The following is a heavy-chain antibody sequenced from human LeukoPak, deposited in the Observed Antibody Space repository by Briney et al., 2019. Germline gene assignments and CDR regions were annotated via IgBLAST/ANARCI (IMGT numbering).Heavy chain of an antibody. CDR3: AKSNPALAGLAGAFDI. CDR1: GFTFSSYA. J-gene: IGHJ3*02. D-gene: IGHD6-19*01. V-gene: IGHV3-23*01. CDR2: ISGSGGST. Sequence: GGSLRLSCAASGFTFSSYAMSWVRQAPGKGLEWVSAISGSGGSTYYADSVKGRFTISRDNSKNTLYLQMNSLRAEDTAVYYCAKSNPALAGLAGAFDIWGQGTMVTVSS.